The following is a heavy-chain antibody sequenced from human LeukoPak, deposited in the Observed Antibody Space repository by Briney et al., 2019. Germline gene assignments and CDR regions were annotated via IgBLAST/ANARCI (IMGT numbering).Heavy chain of an antibody. J-gene: IGHJ4*02. CDR2: INPNSGGT. Sequence: EASVKVSCKASGYTFTAYYIHWVRQAHGQGLEWMGWINPNSGGTNYAQKFQGRVTMTRDTSISTAYMELSRLRSDDTAVYFCARRCDTSSYYTYYFDYWGQGTLVTVSS. CDR1: GYTFTAYY. CDR3: ARRCDTSSYYTYYFDY. V-gene: IGHV1-2*02. D-gene: IGHD3-22*01.